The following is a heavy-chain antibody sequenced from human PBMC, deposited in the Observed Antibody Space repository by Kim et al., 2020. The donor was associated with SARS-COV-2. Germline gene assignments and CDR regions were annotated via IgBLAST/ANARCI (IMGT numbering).Heavy chain of an antibody. D-gene: IGHD2-21*02. CDR2: ISAYNANT. CDR1: GYTFTSYG. CDR3: AREVTGGFDY. J-gene: IGHJ4*02. V-gene: IGHV1-18*01. Sequence: ASVKVSCKASGYTFTSYGITWVRQAPGQGLEWMGWISAYNANTKYAQKFQGRVTLPTDTSTSTAYMELRSLRSDDTAVYYCAREVTGGFDYWGQGALVTVSS.